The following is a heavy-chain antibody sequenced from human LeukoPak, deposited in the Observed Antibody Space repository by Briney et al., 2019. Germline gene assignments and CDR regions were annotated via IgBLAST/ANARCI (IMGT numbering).Heavy chain of an antibody. CDR3: ARGGPGYFDY. CDR2: ISYDGSNK. CDR1: GFTFSTYS. J-gene: IGHJ4*02. V-gene: IGHV3-30*04. Sequence: GGSLRLSCAASGFTFSTYSMHWVRQAPGKGLEWVAVISYDGSNKYYADSVRGRFTISRDNSKNTLYLQINSLRAEDTAVYYCARGGPGYFDYWGQGTLVTVSS.